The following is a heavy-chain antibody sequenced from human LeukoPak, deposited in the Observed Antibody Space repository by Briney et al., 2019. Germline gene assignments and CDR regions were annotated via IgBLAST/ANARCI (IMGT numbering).Heavy chain of an antibody. CDR1: GFTFSSYE. CDR2: MSSNGRTI. J-gene: IGHJ6*03. Sequence: PGRSLRLSCAASGFTFSSYEMTWVRQAPGKGLEWVSYMSSNGRTIYYADSMKGRFTISRDNAKNSLYLQMSSLRAEDTAVYYCARGVLGFGERHHMDVWGEGTTVTVSS. CDR3: ARGVLGFGERHHMDV. D-gene: IGHD3-10*01. V-gene: IGHV3-48*03.